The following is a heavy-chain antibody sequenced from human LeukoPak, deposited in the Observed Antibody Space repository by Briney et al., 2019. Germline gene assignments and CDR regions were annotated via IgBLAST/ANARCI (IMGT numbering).Heavy chain of an antibody. V-gene: IGHV3-48*01. CDR2: ISSSSSTI. CDR1: GFTVSSYS. D-gene: IGHD3-9*01. J-gene: IGHJ4*02. Sequence: PGGSLRLSCAAPGFTVSSYSMNWVRQAPGKGLEWVSYISSSSSTIYYADSVKGRFTISRDNAKNSLYLQMNSLRAEDTAVYYCARDYDILTGLEGYWGQGTLVTVSS. CDR3: ARDYDILTGLEGY.